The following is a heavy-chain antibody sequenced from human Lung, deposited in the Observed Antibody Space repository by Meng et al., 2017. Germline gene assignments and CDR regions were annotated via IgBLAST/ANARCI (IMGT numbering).Heavy chain of an antibody. D-gene: IGHD4-11*01. V-gene: IGHV4-34*01. J-gene: IGHJ4*02. CDR1: GGSFSDYY. Sequence: GSLRLSCVVSGGSFSDYYWSWIRQPPGKGLEWIGEINHSGSTNYNPSLESRATISVDTSQNNLSLKLSSVTAADSAVYYCARGPTTMAHNFDYWGQGTLVTVSS. CDR2: INHSGST. CDR3: ARGPTTMAHNFDY.